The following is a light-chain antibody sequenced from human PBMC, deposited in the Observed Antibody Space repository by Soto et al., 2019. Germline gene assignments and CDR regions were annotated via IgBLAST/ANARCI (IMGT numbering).Light chain of an antibody. Sequence: SYELTQPSSVSVSPGQTARLTCSGDVLTKQCARWFQREPGQAPVVVTYQDSERPSGIPERFSGSSSGTTVTLTISGARVEDEAAFYCYSAPDNNLVFGGGTKLTVL. CDR1: VLTKQC. CDR3: YSAPDNNLV. CDR2: QDS. V-gene: IGLV3-27*01. J-gene: IGLJ3*02.